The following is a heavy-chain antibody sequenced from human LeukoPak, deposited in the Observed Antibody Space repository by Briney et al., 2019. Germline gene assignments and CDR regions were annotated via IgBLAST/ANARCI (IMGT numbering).Heavy chain of an antibody. CDR2: INHSGST. CDR1: GGSFSGYY. J-gene: IGHJ4*02. D-gene: IGHD2-15*01. Sequence: SETLSLTCAVYGGSFSGYYWSWIRQPPGKGLEWIGEINHSGSTNYNPSLKSRVTISVDTSKNQFSLKLSSVTAADTAVYYCARVGCSGDSCEFDYWGQGTLVTVSS. V-gene: IGHV4-34*01. CDR3: ARVGCSGDSCEFDY.